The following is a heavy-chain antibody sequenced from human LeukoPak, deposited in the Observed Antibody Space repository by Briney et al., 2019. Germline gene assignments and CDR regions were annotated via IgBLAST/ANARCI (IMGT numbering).Heavy chain of an antibody. J-gene: IGHJ4*02. CDR2: ISGSGGST. CDR1: GFTFSSYA. V-gene: IGHV3-23*01. Sequence: GGSLRLSCAASGFTFSSYAMSWVRQAPGKGLEWVSAISGSGGSTYYADSVKGRFTISRDNSKNTLYLQMNSLRAEDTAVYYCAKDYDILTGYRPFDYWGQGTLVTVSS. CDR3: AKDYDILTGYRPFDY. D-gene: IGHD3-9*01.